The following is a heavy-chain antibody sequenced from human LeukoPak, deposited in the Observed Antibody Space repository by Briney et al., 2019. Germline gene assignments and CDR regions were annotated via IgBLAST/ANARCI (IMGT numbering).Heavy chain of an antibody. V-gene: IGHV1-69*05. J-gene: IGHJ4*02. CDR2: IISIFGTA. D-gene: IGHD2-2*01. CDR3: AVTYCSSTSCYPVVEYYFDY. Sequence: SVKVSCKASGGTFSSYAISWVRQAPGQGLEWMGRIISIFGTANYAQKFQGRVTITTDESTSTAYMELSSLRSEDTAVYYCAVTYCSSTSCYPVVEYYFDYWGQGTLVTVSS. CDR1: GGTFSSYA.